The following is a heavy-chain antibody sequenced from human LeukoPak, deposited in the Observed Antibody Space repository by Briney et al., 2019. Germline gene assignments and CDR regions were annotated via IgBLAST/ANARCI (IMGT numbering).Heavy chain of an antibody. CDR1: GFTVSSNY. Sequence: PGGSLRLSCAASGFTVSSNYMSWVRQAPGKGLEWVSVIYSGGSTYYADSVKGRLTISRDNSKNTLYLQMNSLRAEDTAVYYCARERQYYFDYWGQGTLVAVSS. CDR2: IYSGGST. V-gene: IGHV3-53*01. J-gene: IGHJ4*02. CDR3: ARERQYYFDY.